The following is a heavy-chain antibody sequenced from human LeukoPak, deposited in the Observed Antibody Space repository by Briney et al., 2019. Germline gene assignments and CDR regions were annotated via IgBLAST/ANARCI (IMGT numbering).Heavy chain of an antibody. J-gene: IGHJ4*02. CDR1: GYSISSGYY. Sequence: SETLSPTCTVSGYSISSGYYWGWIRPSPGKGLEWIGSIFHGGSTYYNPSLRSRVIVSVDTSKNHFSLKMTSVTAADTAVYYCARDLASCAGDCYSDGFDYWGQGTLVTVSS. CDR3: ARDLASCAGDCYSDGFDY. CDR2: IFHGGST. D-gene: IGHD2-21*02. V-gene: IGHV4-38-2*02.